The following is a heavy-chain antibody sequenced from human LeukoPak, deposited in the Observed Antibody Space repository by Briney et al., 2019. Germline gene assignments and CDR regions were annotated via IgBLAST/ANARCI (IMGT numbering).Heavy chain of an antibody. CDR3: ARGRAIFGVVITYYYYGMDV. V-gene: IGHV4-39*01. D-gene: IGHD3-3*01. CDR2: IYYSGST. Sequence: SETLSLTCTVSGGSISSSSYYWGWIRQPPGKGLEWIGSIYYSGSTYYNPSLKSRVTISVDTSKNQFSLKLSSVTAADTAVYYCARGRAIFGVVITYYYYGMDVWGQGTTVTVSS. CDR1: GGSISSSSYY. J-gene: IGHJ6*02.